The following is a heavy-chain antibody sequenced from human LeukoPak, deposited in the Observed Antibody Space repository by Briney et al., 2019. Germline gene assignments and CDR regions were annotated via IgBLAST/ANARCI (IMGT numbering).Heavy chain of an antibody. CDR2: ISSSSSPI. D-gene: IGHD6-13*01. CDR1: EFAFNTYS. CDR3: ARDHYSRNDY. V-gene: IGHV3-48*02. J-gene: IGHJ4*02. Sequence: GGSLRLSCAASEFAFNTYSMNWVRQAPGKGLEWVSYISSSSSPIYYADSVKGRFTISRDNAKNSLYLQMNSLRDEDTAVYYCARDHYSRNDYWGQGTLVTVSS.